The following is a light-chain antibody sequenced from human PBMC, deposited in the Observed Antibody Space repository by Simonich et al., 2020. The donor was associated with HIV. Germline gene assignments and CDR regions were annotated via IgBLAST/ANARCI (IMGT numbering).Light chain of an antibody. CDR3: QQYNNWPSPFT. V-gene: IGKV3-15*01. Sequence: EIVMTQSPVTLSVSPGERATLSCRASQSVSSNLAWYQQKPGQAPRLLIYGASIRATGIPARFSGSGSGTEFTLTISSMQSEDFALYYCQQYNNWPSPFTFGPGTKVDIK. J-gene: IGKJ3*01. CDR1: QSVSSN. CDR2: GAS.